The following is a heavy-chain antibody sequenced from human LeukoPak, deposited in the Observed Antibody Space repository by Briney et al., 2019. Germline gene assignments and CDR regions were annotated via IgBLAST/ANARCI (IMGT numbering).Heavy chain of an antibody. J-gene: IGHJ6*02. Sequence: GGSLRLSCAASGFIFSSYWMHWVRQAPGKGLEWVANIKQDGSERYYVDSVKGRFTISRDNAKNSLYLQMNSLRAEDTAVYYCGRSMDVWGQGTTVTVSS. CDR2: IKQDGSER. CDR1: GFIFSSYW. V-gene: IGHV3-7*03. CDR3: GRSMDV.